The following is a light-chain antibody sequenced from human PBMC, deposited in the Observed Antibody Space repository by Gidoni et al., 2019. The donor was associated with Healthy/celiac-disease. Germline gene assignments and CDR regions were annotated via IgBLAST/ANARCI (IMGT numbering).Light chain of an antibody. CDR2: QDT. CDR3: QAWDSNAEF. CDR1: RLGDKY. V-gene: IGLV3-1*01. J-gene: IGLJ1*01. Sequence: GQTASITCSGDRLGDKYTYWYQQKPGQSPILVIYQDTKRPSGIPERFSGSNSGNTATLTISGTQALDEADYYCQAWDSNAEFFGTGTKVTVL.